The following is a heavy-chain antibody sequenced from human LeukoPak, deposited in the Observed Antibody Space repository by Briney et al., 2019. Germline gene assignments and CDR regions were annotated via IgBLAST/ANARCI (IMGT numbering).Heavy chain of an antibody. J-gene: IGHJ4*02. CDR1: GYTFTGYY. V-gene: IGHV1-2*02. CDR2: INPNSGGT. D-gene: IGHD6-13*01. CDR3: ARVAYSSSWYLFDY. Sequence: ASVKVSCKASGYTFTGYYMHWVQQAPGQGLEWMGWINPNSGGTNYAQKFQGRVTMTRDTSISTAYMELSRLRSDDTAVYYCARVAYSSSWYLFDYWGQGTLVTVSS.